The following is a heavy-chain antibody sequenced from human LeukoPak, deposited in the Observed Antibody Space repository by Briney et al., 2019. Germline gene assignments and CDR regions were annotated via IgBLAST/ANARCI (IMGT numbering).Heavy chain of an antibody. J-gene: IGHJ4*02. CDR2: INPNSGGT. V-gene: IGHV1-2*02. CDR3: ARGDSGWYFLDY. CDR1: GYTFTGYY. Sequence: VASVKLSCKASGYTFTGYYMHWVRQAPGQGLEWMGWINPNSGGTNYAQKFQGRVTMTRDTSISTAYMELSRLRSDDTAVYYCARGDSGWYFLDYWGQGTLVTVSS. D-gene: IGHD6-19*01.